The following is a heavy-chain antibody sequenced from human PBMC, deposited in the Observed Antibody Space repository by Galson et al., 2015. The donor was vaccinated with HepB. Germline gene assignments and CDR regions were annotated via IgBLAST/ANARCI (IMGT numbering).Heavy chain of an antibody. D-gene: IGHD1-26*01. CDR2: ISYDGSNK. Sequence: SLRLSCAASGFTFSSYAMHWVRQAPGKGLEWVAVISYDGSNKYYADSVKGRSTISRDNSKNTLYLQMNSLRAEDTAVYYCARRSGSYYGDAFDIWGQGTMVTVSS. J-gene: IGHJ3*02. V-gene: IGHV3-30-3*01. CDR3: ARRSGSYYGDAFDI. CDR1: GFTFSSYA.